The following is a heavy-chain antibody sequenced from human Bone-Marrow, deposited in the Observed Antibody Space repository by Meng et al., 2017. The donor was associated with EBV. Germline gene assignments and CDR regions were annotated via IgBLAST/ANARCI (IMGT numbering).Heavy chain of an antibody. CDR3: ARGKSRDYIWGSYRIFDY. Sequence: GVGLFKPSETLSLTCAVYGRSFSGYYWSWIRQPPGKGLEWIGEINHSGSTNYNPSLKSRVTISVDTSKNQFSLNLSSVTAADTSVYYCARGKSRDYIWGSYRIFDYWGQGTLVTVSS. CDR1: GRSFSGYY. V-gene: IGHV4-34*01. CDR2: INHSGST. J-gene: IGHJ4*02. D-gene: IGHD3-16*02.